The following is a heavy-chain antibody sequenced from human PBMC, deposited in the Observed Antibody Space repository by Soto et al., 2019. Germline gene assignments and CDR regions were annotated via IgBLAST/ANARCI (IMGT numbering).Heavy chain of an antibody. CDR1: GYSSTSYR. D-gene: IGHD1-7*01. J-gene: IGHJ6*02. V-gene: IGHV5-51*01. CDR3: ARSWELNYYDGMDV. Sequence: PGESLIISCKGSGYSSTSYRIGWVRQMPGEGLEWMRISYPDTSDSKNSQSIEGKVTNTADKSINTAYLQWSSLKASDTAMYYCARSWELNYYDGMDVWGQGTTVTVSS. CDR2: SYPDTSDS.